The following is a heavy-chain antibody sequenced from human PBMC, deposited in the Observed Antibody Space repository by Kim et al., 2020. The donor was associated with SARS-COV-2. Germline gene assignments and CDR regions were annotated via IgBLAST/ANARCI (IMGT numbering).Heavy chain of an antibody. Sequence: VKGRFTISRNNSKNTLYLQVNSLRAEDTAVYYWARDSLGGYYDSSGYYLDYWGQGTLVTVSS. J-gene: IGHJ4*02. V-gene: IGHV3-30*07. D-gene: IGHD3-22*01. CDR3: ARDSLGGYYDSSGYYLDY.